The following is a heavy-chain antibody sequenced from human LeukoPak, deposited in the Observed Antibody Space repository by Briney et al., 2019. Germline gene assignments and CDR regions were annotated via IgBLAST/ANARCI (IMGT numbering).Heavy chain of an antibody. CDR1: GGSFSGYY. V-gene: IGHV4-34*01. CDR3: ARPHYYDSSGYPYYYDS. Sequence: SETLSLTCAVYGGSFSGYYWSWIRQSPGKGLEWIGEINHSGSTNYNPSLKSRVTISVDTSKNQFSLKLSSVTAADTAVYYCARPHYYDSSGYPYYYDSWGQGTLVTVSS. CDR2: INHSGST. D-gene: IGHD3-22*01. J-gene: IGHJ4*02.